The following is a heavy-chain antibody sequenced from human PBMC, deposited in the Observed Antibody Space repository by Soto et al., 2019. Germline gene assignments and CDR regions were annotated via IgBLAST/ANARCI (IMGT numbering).Heavy chain of an antibody. V-gene: IGHV3-64*02. D-gene: IGHD2-8*02. Sequence: EVQLVESGEGLVQPGGSLRLSCAASGFTFSSYAMHWVRQAPGKGLEYVSAISSNGGSTYYADSVKGRFTISRDNSKNTLYLQRGSLRAEDMAVYYCARGSTDMIDNAFDSWDQGTMVTVSS. CDR3: ARGSTDMIDNAFDS. CDR1: GFTFSSYA. J-gene: IGHJ3*02. CDR2: ISSNGGST.